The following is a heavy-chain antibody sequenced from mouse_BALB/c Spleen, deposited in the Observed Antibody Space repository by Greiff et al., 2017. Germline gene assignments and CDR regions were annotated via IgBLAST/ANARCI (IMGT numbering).Heavy chain of an antibody. V-gene: IGHV1-55*01. CDR1: GYNFTSYW. D-gene: IGHD2-1*01. Sequence: QVQLKQPGAELVKPGTSVKLSCKASGYNFTSYWINWVKLRPGQGLEWIGDIYPGSGSTNYNEKFKSKATLTVDTSSSTAYMQLSSLASEDSALYYCASGNFYYFDYWGQGTTLTVSS. J-gene: IGHJ2*01. CDR3: ASGNFYYFDY. CDR2: IYPGSGST.